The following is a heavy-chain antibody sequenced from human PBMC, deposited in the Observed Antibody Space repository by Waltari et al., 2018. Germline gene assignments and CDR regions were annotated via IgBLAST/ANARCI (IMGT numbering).Heavy chain of an antibody. Sequence: EVQLVESGGVVVQPGGSLRLSCVASGFTFDDYTMHWVRQVPGKGLEWVSLINWQGGGTYYADSVQGRFTMSRDNSKNSLYLQMNSLRTEDTALYYCAKDLGGSRGYFDSWGQGTLVTVSS. V-gene: IGHV3-43*01. CDR3: AKDLGGSRGYFDS. CDR1: GFTFDDYT. J-gene: IGHJ4*02. CDR2: INWQGGGT.